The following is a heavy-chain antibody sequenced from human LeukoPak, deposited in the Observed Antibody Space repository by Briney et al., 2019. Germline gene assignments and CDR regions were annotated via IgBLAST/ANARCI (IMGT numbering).Heavy chain of an antibody. CDR3: ARVRRSLNWFDS. Sequence: SETLSLTCAVSGDSISTTNYYWGWIRQPPGKGLEWVGIIYYSGITHYNPSLKSRVTILVDTSKNQFSLKLSSVTDADTAVYYCARVRRSLNWFDSWGQGTLVTVSS. J-gene: IGHJ5*01. V-gene: IGHV4-39*01. CDR1: GDSISTTNYY. CDR2: IYYSGIT. D-gene: IGHD3-3*01.